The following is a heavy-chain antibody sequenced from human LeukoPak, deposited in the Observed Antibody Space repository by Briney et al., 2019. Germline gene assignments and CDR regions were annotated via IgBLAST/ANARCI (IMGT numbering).Heavy chain of an antibody. CDR1: GYSISSGYY. Sequence: PSETLSLTCTVSGYSISSGYYWGWIRQPPGQGLEWIGIIYHSGSTYYNPSLKSRVTISVDTSKNQFSLNLSSVTAADTAVYYCARRFGDPFDYWGQGTLVTVSS. D-gene: IGHD3-10*01. CDR2: IYHSGST. J-gene: IGHJ4*02. V-gene: IGHV4-38-2*02. CDR3: ARRFGDPFDY.